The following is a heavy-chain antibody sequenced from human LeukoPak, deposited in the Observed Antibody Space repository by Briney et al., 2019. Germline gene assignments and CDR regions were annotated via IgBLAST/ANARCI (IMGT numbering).Heavy chain of an antibody. J-gene: IGHJ6*03. D-gene: IGHD2-15*01. CDR2: IIPILGIA. Sequence: SVKVSCKASGGTFSSYAISWVRQAPGQGLEWMGRIIPILGIANYAQKFQGRVAITADKSTSTAYMELSSLRSEDTAVYYCARSHEGGPPTEYYYYMDVWGKGTTVTVSS. V-gene: IGHV1-69*04. CDR1: GGTFSSYA. CDR3: ARSHEGGPPTEYYYYMDV.